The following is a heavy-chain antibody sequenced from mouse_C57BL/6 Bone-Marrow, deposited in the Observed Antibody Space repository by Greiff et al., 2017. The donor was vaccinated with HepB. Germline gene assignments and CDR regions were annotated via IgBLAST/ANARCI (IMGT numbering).Heavy chain of an antibody. J-gene: IGHJ4*01. D-gene: IGHD1-1*01. CDR1: GFSFNTYA. CDR2: IRSKSNNYAT. V-gene: IGHV10-1*01. Sequence: EVHLVESGGGLVQPKGSLKLSCAASGFSFNTYAMNWVRQAPGKGLEWVARIRSKSNNYATYYADSVKDRFTISRDDSESMLYLQMNNLKTEDTAMYYCVRHLNYYGSPYYAMDYWGQGTSVTVSS. CDR3: VRHLNYYGSPYYAMDY.